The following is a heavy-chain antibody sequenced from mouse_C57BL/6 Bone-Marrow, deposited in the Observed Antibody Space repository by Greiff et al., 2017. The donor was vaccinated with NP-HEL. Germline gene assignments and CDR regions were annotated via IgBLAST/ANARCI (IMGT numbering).Heavy chain of an antibody. CDR2: IYPYNGVS. Sequence: LVEPGASVKISCKASGYSFTGYYMHWVKQSHGNILDWIGYIYPYNGVSSYNQKFKGKATLTVDKSSSTAYMELRSLTSEDSAVYYCASYDYDENFDYWGQGTTLTVSS. J-gene: IGHJ2*01. CDR1: GYSFTGYY. CDR3: ASYDYDENFDY. V-gene: IGHV1-31*01. D-gene: IGHD2-4*01.